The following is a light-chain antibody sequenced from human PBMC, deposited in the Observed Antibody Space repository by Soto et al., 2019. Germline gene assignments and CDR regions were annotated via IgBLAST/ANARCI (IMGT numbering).Light chain of an antibody. CDR2: GAS. J-gene: IGKJ5*01. Sequence: ETVLTQFPCTLSLSPGERATLSCRASQSVSSNYLAWYQQKPGQAPRLLIYGASSRAAGIPARFSGTGSGTDFTLTINNLEPEDFAVYYCQVRTNWSIAFGRGTRLEIK. CDR3: QVRTNWSIA. V-gene: IGKV3D-20*02. CDR1: QSVSSNY.